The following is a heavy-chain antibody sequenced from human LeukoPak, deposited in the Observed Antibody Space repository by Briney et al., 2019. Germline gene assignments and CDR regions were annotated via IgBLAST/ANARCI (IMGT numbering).Heavy chain of an antibody. CDR3: ARDLSLIAY. V-gene: IGHV3-30*01. CDR1: GFTLSSYA. CDR2: ISYDGSNK. Sequence: GRSLRLSCAASGFTLSSYAMHWVRQAPGKGLEWVAVISYDGSNKYYADSVKGRFTISRDNSKNTLYLQMNSLRAEDTAVYYCARDLSLIAYWGQGTLVTVSS. J-gene: IGHJ4*02.